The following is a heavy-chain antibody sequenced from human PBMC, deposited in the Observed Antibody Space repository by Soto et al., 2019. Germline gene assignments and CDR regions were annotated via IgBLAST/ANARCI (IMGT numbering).Heavy chain of an antibody. D-gene: IGHD5-18*01. CDR2: ISAYNGNT. CDR1: GYTFTSYG. CDR3: ARDTDVDTAMVTGPPSGY. J-gene: IGHJ4*02. Sequence: ASVKVSCKASGYTFTSYGISWVRQAPGQGLEWMGWISAYNGNTNYAQKLQGRVTMTTDTSTSTAYMELRSLRSDDTAVYYCARDTDVDTAMVTGPPSGYWGQGTLVTVSS. V-gene: IGHV1-18*01.